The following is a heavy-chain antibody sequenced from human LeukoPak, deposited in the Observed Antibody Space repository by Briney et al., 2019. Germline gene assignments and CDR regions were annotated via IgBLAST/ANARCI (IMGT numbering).Heavy chain of an antibody. CDR2: IYYSGST. D-gene: IGHD2-15*01. CDR1: GGSISSYY. V-gene: IGHV4-59*01. Sequence: SETLSLTCTVSGGSISSYYWSWIRQPPGKGLEWIGYIYYSGSTNYNPSLKSRVTISVDTSKNQFSLKLSSVTAADTAVYYCARVECSGGSCPIDYWGQGTLVTVSS. J-gene: IGHJ4*02. CDR3: ARVECSGGSCPIDY.